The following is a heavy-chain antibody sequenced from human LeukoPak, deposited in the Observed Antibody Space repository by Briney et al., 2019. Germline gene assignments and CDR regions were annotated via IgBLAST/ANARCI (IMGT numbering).Heavy chain of an antibody. Sequence: GGSLRLSCAASGFTFSSYGMSWVRQAPGKGLEWVSAISGSGGAYYADSVKGRLTISRDNSNNTLYLQMNSLRAEDTAVYYCVKERGGEFDYWGQGTLVTVSS. CDR3: VKERGGEFDY. J-gene: IGHJ4*02. D-gene: IGHD3-10*01. CDR2: ISGSGGA. CDR1: GFTFSSYG. V-gene: IGHV3-23*01.